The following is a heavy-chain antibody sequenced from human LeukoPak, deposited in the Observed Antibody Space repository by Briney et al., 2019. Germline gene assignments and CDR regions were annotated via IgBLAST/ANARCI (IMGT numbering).Heavy chain of an antibody. J-gene: IGHJ4*02. V-gene: IGHV3-30*18. CDR2: MSSDGNDK. D-gene: IGHD3-9*01. CDR3: AKGHDTRTATLDY. CDR1: GVTFSSYG. Sequence: GGSLRLSCAASGVTFSSYGMPWVRQAPGKGLGRVALMSSDGNDKLYGDSVKGRFTISRDDSKSTLYLHMNSLRAEDTAVYYCAKGHDTRTATLDYWGQGTLVTVSS.